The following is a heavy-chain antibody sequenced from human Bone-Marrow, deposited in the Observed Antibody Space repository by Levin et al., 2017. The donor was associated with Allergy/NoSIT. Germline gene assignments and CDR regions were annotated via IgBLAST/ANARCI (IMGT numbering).Heavy chain of an antibody. CDR3: ATGQGHLVGPP. CDR1: GDTFSSYD. V-gene: IGHV1-8*01. CDR2: MNPKSGNT. D-gene: IGHD6-6*01. J-gene: IGHJ5*02. Sequence: ASVKVSCKASGDTFSSYDINWVRQASGQGLEWTGWMNPKSGNTVYAQKFQGRVTMTRNTSISTAYMDLSSLRSDDTAVYYCATGQGHLVGPPWGQGTLVTVSS.